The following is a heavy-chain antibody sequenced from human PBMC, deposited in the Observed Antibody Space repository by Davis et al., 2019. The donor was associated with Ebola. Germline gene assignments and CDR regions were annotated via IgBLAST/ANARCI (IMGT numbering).Heavy chain of an antibody. CDR1: GFTFDDYA. Sequence: PGGSLRLSCAASGFTFDDYAMNWVRQAPGKGLEWVANIKHDGGEKYYVDSVKGRFTISRDNAKNSLYLQMSSLRAEDTAVYYCATHYSSSWRRGFDYWGQGALVTVSS. J-gene: IGHJ4*02. D-gene: IGHD6-13*01. CDR2: IKHDGGEK. V-gene: IGHV3-7*01. CDR3: ATHYSSSWRRGFDY.